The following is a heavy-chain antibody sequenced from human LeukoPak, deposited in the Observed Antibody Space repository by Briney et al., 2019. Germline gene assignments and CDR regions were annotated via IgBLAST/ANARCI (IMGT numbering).Heavy chain of an antibody. D-gene: IGHD3-9*01. V-gene: IGHV3-23*01. CDR1: GFTFSSYA. J-gene: IGHJ4*02. CDR2: ISGSGGST. CDR3: AKEGYDILTGYFYLDY. Sequence: PGGSLRLSCAASGFTFSSYAMSWVRQAPGKGLEWVSAISGSGGSTYYADSVKGRFTISRDNSKNTLYLQMNSLRAEDTAVYYCAKEGYDILTGYFYLDYWGQGTLVTVSS.